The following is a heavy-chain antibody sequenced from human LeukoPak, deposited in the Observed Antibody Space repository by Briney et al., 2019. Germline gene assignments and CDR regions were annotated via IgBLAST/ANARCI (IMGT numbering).Heavy chain of an antibody. V-gene: IGHV4-34*01. CDR3: AGGGVNTSRVFDY. CDR2: INHSGST. D-gene: IGHD3-10*01. J-gene: IGHJ4*02. CDR1: GGSFSGYY. Sequence: SETLSLTCAVYGGSFSGYYWSWIRQPPGKGLEWIGEINHSGSTNYNPSLKSRVTISVDTSKNQFSLKLSSVTAADTAVYYCAGGGVNTSRVFDYWGQGTLVTVSS.